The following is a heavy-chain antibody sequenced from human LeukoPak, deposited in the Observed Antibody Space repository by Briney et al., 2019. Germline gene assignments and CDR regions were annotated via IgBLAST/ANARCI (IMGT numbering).Heavy chain of an antibody. D-gene: IGHD3-16*01. Sequence: GGSLRLSCAASAFTFNTYAMNWVRQAPGQGLEWFSALSGSGGSTYYADSVKGRFTIYRDNSQSTLYLHMNSLRAEDTAVYYCAKDPLFARTGYSYYYMDVWGKGTTVTVSS. V-gene: IGHV3-23*01. CDR2: LSGSGGST. CDR1: AFTFNTYA. J-gene: IGHJ6*03. CDR3: AKDPLFARTGYSYYYMDV.